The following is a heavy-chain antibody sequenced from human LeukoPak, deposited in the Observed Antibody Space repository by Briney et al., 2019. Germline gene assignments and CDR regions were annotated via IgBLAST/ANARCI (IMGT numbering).Heavy chain of an antibody. J-gene: IGHJ4*02. CDR1: GGSISSGGYY. CDR3: ARGPFTSFSDY. V-gene: IGHV4-31*03. CDR2: IYYSGST. Sequence: SSQTLSLTCTVSGGSISSGGYYWSWLRQHPGKGLEWIGYIYYSGSTYYNPSLKSRVTISVDTSKNQFSLKLSSVTAADTAVYYCARGPFTSFSDYWGQGTLVTVSS. D-gene: IGHD2-2*01.